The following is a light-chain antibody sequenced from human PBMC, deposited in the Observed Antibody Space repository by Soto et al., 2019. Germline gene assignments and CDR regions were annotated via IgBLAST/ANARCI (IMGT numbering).Light chain of an antibody. V-gene: IGLV4-69*01. CDR1: SGHRSYA. CDR3: QTWDTGIRVV. CDR2: LNIDGSH. J-gene: IGLJ2*01. Sequence: QPVLTQSPAASASLGASVKLTCTMSSGHRSYAIAWHQQQPEKGPRYLMKLNIDGSHSKGDGIPDRYSGSSSGAERYLTISSLQSEDEADYYCQTWDTGIRVVFGGGTKLTVL.